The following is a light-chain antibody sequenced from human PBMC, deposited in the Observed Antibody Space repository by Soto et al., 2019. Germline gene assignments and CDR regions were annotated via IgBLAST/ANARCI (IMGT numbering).Light chain of an antibody. Sequence: EIVLTQSPGTLSLSPGERATLSCRASQSVSSSYLAWYQEKPGQAPRRLIDGASSRATGIPDRFSGSGYGTDFTLTISRLEPEDFAAYYCQQHGSSPPLTFGGGTRWIS. J-gene: IGKJ4*01. V-gene: IGKV3-20*01. CDR3: QQHGSSPPLT. CDR1: QSVSSSY. CDR2: GAS.